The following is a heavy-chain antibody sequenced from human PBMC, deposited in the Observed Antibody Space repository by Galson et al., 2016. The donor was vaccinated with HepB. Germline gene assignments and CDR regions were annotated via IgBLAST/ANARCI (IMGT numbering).Heavy chain of an antibody. CDR1: GFTLSDHY. Sequence: SLRLSCAVSGFTLSDHYMDWVRQAPGKGLEWVGRSSDKPNRYTTEYAASVKGRFTISRDDSENSLSLQIKSLKTEDTAVYYCARESEGYHYDSSPHRIDAFDNWGQGTMVTVAS. V-gene: IGHV3-72*01. CDR3: ARESEGYHYDSSPHRIDAFDN. D-gene: IGHD3-22*01. CDR2: SSDKPNRYTT. J-gene: IGHJ3*02.